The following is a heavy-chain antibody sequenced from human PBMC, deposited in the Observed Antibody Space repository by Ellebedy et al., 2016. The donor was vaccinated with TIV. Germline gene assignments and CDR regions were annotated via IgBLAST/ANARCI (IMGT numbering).Heavy chain of an antibody. D-gene: IGHD1-26*01. V-gene: IGHV3-23*01. CDR2: ISGSGGST. J-gene: IGHJ3*02. CDR3: ARELGSGSRDVFDI. CDR1: GFTFSSYA. Sequence: GESLKISXAASGFTFSSYAMSWVRQAPGKGLEWVSAISGSGGSTYYADSVKGRFTISRDNAKNSLYLQMNSLRAEDTAVYYCARELGSGSRDVFDIWGQGTMVTVSS.